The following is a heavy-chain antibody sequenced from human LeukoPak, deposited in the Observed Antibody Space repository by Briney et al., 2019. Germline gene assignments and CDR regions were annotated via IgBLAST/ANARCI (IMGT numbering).Heavy chain of an antibody. CDR3: ARVGHSAVVAATLFSDYYYYMDV. Sequence: SETLSLTCTVSGASMNSGSYYWSWLRQPAGKGLEWIGRIYTSGSTNYNPSLKSRVTISVDTSKNQFSLKLSSVTAADTAVYYCARVGHSAVVAATLFSDYYYYMDVWGKGTTVTISS. CDR1: GASMNSGSYY. CDR2: IYTSGST. J-gene: IGHJ6*03. D-gene: IGHD2-15*01. V-gene: IGHV4-61*02.